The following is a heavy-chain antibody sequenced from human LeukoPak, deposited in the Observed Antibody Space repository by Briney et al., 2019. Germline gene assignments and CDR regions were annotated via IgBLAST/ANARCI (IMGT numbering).Heavy chain of an antibody. CDR1: GFTFSSYS. CDR3: ARVGEPGDSGYDWGAFDI. J-gene: IGHJ3*02. CDR2: ISSSSSYI. V-gene: IGHV3-21*01. D-gene: IGHD5-12*01. Sequence: GGSLRLSCAASGFTFSSYSMNWVRQAPGKGLEWVSSISSSSSYIYYADSVKGRFTISRDNAKNSLYLQMNSLRAEDTAVYYCARVGEPGDSGYDWGAFDIWGQGTMVTVSS.